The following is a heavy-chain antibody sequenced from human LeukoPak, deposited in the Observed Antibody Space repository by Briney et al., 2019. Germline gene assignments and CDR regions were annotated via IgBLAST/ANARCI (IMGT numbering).Heavy chain of an antibody. Sequence: SETLSLTCTVSGYSINSGYYWGWIRQPPGKGLEWIGSIYHSGSTYYNPSLKSRVTISVDTSKNQFSLKLSSVTAADTAVYYCARDSFGFGENWGQGTLVTVSS. CDR3: ARDSFGFGEN. CDR2: IYHSGST. V-gene: IGHV4-38-2*02. J-gene: IGHJ4*02. D-gene: IGHD3-10*01. CDR1: GYSINSGYY.